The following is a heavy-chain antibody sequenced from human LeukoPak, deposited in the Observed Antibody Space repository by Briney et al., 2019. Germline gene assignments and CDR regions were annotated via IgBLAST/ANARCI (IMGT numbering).Heavy chain of an antibody. CDR1: GGTFSSYA. Sequence: SVKVSCKASGGTFSSYAISWVRQAPGQGLEWMGRIIPIFGTANYAQKFQGRVTITTDKSTSTAYMELSSLRSEDTAVYYCARDYDYGDYVRFDYWGQGTLVTVSS. D-gene: IGHD4-17*01. CDR2: IIPIFGTA. V-gene: IGHV1-69*05. J-gene: IGHJ4*02. CDR3: ARDYDYGDYVRFDY.